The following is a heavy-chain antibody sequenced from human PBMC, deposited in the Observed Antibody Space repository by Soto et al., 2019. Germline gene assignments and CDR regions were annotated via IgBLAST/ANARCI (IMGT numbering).Heavy chain of an antibody. V-gene: IGHV3-9*01. CDR2: ISWNSGSK. CDR3: AKDLRYCTNGVCYTTNDAFDI. J-gene: IGHJ3*02. Sequence: PGGSLRLSCAASGFTFDDYAMHWVRQAPGKGLEWVSGISWNSGSKGYADSVKGRFTISRDNAKNSLCLQMNSLRAEDTALYYCAKDLRYCTNGVCYTTNDAFDIWGQGTMVTVSS. D-gene: IGHD2-8*01. CDR1: GFTFDDYA.